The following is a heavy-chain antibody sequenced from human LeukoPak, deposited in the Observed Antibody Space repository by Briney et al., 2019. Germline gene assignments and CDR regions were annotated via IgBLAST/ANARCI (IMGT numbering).Heavy chain of an antibody. CDR1: GYTFTSYG. CDR2: ISTYNGNT. J-gene: IGHJ4*02. Sequence: ASVKVSCKASGYTFTSYGISWVRQAPGQGLEWMGWISTYNGNTDYAQKLQGRVTMSTDTSTSTAYMELRSLRSDDTAVYYCARDGVSGVCNYWGQGTLVTVSS. CDR3: ARDGVSGVCNY. V-gene: IGHV1-18*01. D-gene: IGHD3-3*01.